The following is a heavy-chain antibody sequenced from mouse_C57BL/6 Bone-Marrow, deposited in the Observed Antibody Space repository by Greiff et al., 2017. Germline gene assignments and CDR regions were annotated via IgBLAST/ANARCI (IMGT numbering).Heavy chain of an antibody. J-gene: IGHJ2*01. CDR2: INPSSGYT. Sequence: VQLVESGAELARPGASVKMSCKASGYTFTSYTMHWVKQRPGQGLEWIGYINPSSGYTKYNQKFKDKATLTADKSSSTAYMQLSSLTSEDSAVYYCATNLGFDYWGQGTTLTVSS. V-gene: IGHV1-4*01. CDR3: ATNLGFDY. D-gene: IGHD4-1*01. CDR1: GYTFTSYT.